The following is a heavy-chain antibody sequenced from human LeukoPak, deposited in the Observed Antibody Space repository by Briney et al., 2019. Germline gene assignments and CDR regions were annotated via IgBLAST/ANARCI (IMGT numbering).Heavy chain of an antibody. D-gene: IGHD5-18*01. J-gene: IGHJ3*02. CDR3: ARERGYSYGSDAFDI. Sequence: PGGSLRLSCAASGFTFDDYGMSWVRQAPGKGLEWVSGINWNGGSTGYADSVKGRFTISRDNAKNSLYLQMNSLRAEDTALYYCARERGYSYGSDAFDIWGQGTMVTVSS. V-gene: IGHV3-20*04. CDR1: GFTFDDYG. CDR2: INWNGGST.